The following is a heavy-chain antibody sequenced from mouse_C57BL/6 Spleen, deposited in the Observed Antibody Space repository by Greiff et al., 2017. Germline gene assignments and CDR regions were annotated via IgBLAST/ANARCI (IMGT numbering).Heavy chain of an antibody. J-gene: IGHJ3*01. CDR2: INPGNGGT. V-gene: IGHV1-53*01. D-gene: IGHD4-1*01. Sequence: QVQLQQSGTELVKPGASVKLSCKASGYTFTSYWMHWVKQRPGKGLEWIGNINPGNGGTNYNEKFKSKATLTVDKSSSTAYMQLISLTSEDSAVYYCAREEVLGFFAYWGQGTLVTVSA. CDR1: GYTFTSYW. CDR3: AREEVLGFFAY.